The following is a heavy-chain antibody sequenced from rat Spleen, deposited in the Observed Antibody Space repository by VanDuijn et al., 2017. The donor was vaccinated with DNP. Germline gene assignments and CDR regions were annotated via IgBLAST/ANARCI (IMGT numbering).Heavy chain of an antibody. CDR2: ISTSGGVT. J-gene: IGHJ3*01. CDR3: ATGVYGGYEDWFAY. Sequence: EVQLVESGGDLVHPGRSMTVSCAASGFTFTNSDMAWVRQAPTKGLEWVASISTSGGVTYYQDSVKGRFTISRDNAKDTQYLQMDSLRSEDTATYYWATGVYGGYEDWFAYWGQGTLVTVSS. CDR1: GFTFTNSD. V-gene: IGHV5S13*01. D-gene: IGHD1-11*01.